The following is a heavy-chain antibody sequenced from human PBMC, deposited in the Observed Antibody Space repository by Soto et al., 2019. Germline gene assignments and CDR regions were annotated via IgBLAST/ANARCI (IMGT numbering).Heavy chain of an antibody. CDR2: TYYRSKWYN. D-gene: IGHD6-19*01. Sequence: PSPTLSLPCAISGDSVSSNSAAWKWIRQSPSRGLEWLGRTYYRSKWYNDYAVSGKSRITINPDTSKNPFSLQLNSVTPEDTAVYYCARVFIRSGWGHNWCDPWGQGTLGAVAS. CDR3: ARVFIRSGWGHNWCDP. J-gene: IGHJ5*02. V-gene: IGHV6-1*01. CDR1: GDSVSSNSAA.